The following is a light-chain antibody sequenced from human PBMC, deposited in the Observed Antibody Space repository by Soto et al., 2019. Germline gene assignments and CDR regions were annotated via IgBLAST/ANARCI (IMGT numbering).Light chain of an antibody. J-gene: IGKJ2*01. CDR2: GAS. CDR1: QSVSSSY. V-gene: IGKV3-20*01. CDR3: QQYGSSPPYT. Sequence: EIVLTQSPGTLSLSPGERATLSCRASQSVSSSYLAWYQQKPGQAPRLLIYGASIRATGIPDRFSGSGSGTVFTRTISRLEPQDFAVYYCQQYGSSPPYTFGQGNKLEIK.